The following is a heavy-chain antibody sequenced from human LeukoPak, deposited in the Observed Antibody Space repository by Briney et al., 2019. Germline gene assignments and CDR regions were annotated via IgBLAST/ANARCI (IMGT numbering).Heavy chain of an antibody. CDR3: ARREAVGAMSDFDD. Sequence: PGGSLRLSCAASGFSVTAYGIHWARQAPGKGLEWVATIQWDGSNKYYVDSVKGRFTVSRDSSKNTVYLQMNSLRSEDTAVYYCARREAVGAMSDFDDWGQGTLVTVSS. D-gene: IGHD1-26*01. CDR2: IQWDGSNK. J-gene: IGHJ4*02. V-gene: IGHV3-30*02. CDR1: GFSVTAYG.